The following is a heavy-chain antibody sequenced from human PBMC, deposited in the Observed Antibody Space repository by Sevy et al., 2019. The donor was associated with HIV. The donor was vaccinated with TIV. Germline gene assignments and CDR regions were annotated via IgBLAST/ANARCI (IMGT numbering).Heavy chain of an antibody. CDR1: GFTFNTYS. CDR2: IGTAAGVT. V-gene: IGHV3-48*02. D-gene: IGHD2-21*01. CDR3: AGCPGHYSIDY. J-gene: IGHJ4*02. Sequence: GGSLRLSCAASGFTFNTYSLIWVRQTPGKGLEWLSFIGTAAGVTYYEDSVKGRFTISRDKAKNSLYLQMNSLRDEDKAVYYCAGCPGHYSIDYWGQGTLVTVSS.